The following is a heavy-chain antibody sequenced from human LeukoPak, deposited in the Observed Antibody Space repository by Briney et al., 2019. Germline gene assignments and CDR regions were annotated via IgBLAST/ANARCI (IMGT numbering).Heavy chain of an antibody. V-gene: IGHV1-46*01. J-gene: IGHJ5*02. Sequence: ASVKVSCKASGYTFTSYYMHWVRQAPGQGLEWMGIINPSGGSATYAQKFQGRVTMTRDTSTSTVYMDLSSLRSEDTAVYYCVRDSSISSLADPWGQGALVTVSS. CDR2: INPSGGSA. CDR3: VRDSSISSLADP. D-gene: IGHD2-2*01. CDR1: GYTFTSYY.